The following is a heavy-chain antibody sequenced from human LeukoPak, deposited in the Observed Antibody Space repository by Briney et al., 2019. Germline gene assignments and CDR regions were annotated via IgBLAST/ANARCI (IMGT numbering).Heavy chain of an antibody. CDR1: GFTFSSYA. Sequence: GGSLRLSCAASGFTFSSYAMSWVRQAPGRGLEWVSGLSGSGGITYYADSVKGRFSISRENSKNTLYLQTNSLRAEDTAVYYCASHEEWELLYYFDYWGQGTLVTVSS. J-gene: IGHJ4*02. V-gene: IGHV3-23*01. CDR3: ASHEEWELLYYFDY. CDR2: LSGSGGIT. D-gene: IGHD1-26*01.